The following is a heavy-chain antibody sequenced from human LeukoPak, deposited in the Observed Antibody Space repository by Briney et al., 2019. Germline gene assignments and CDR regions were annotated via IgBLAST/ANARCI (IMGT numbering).Heavy chain of an antibody. J-gene: IGHJ6*03. CDR1: GGSISSYY. D-gene: IGHD6-13*01. CDR2: IYTSGST. V-gene: IGHV4-4*07. CDR3: ARGVRGQQLVYYNYYYMDV. Sequence: SETLSLTCTVSGGSISSYYWSWIRQPAGKGLEWIGRIYTSGSTNYNPSLKSRVTISVDTSKNQFSLKLSSVTAADTAVYYCARGVRGQQLVYYNYYYMDVWGKGTTVTVPS.